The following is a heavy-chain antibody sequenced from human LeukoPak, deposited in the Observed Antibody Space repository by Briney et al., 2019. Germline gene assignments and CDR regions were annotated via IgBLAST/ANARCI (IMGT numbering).Heavy chain of an antibody. CDR2: VWFDGTNR. V-gene: IGHV3-33*01. CDR1: GFSFSDFG. CDR3: ARGQITGTTNWFDY. D-gene: IGHD1-7*01. Sequence: GGSLRLSCAASGFSFSDFGMHWVRQAPGKGLEWVAVVWFDGTNRNYADSVKGRFTVSRDNSKNTLDLQMSSLRAEDTAIYYCARGQITGTTNWFDYWGQGTLVTVSS. J-gene: IGHJ4*02.